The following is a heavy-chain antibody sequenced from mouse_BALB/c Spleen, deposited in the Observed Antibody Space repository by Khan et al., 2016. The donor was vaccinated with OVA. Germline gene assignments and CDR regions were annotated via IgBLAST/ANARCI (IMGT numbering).Heavy chain of an antibody. D-gene: IGHD2-4*01. J-gene: IGHJ4*01. CDR1: GYTFTSYD. V-gene: IGHV1S33*01. Sequence: SGPELVKPGALVKISCKASGYTFTSYDINWVKQRPGQGLEWIGWIYPGDGSTKYNEKFKGKATRTAEKSSSTAYMQLSSLTSENSAVYFGAREGLRGVAMDYWGQGTSVTVSS. CDR2: IYPGDGST. CDR3: AREGLRGVAMDY.